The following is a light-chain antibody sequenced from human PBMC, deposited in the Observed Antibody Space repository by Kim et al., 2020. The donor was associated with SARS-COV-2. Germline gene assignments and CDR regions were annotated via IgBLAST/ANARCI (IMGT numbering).Light chain of an antibody. CDR2: AAS. J-gene: IGKJ4*01. Sequence: QYAYVGNRSTITCRDRQDISTYLAWYQQKPGKAPNLLICAASTLQSGVPSRFSGSGSGTEFTLTISSLQPEDFATYYCQHLSSPLTFGGGTKLEI. CDR1: QDISTY. V-gene: IGKV1-9*01. CDR3: QHLSSPLT.